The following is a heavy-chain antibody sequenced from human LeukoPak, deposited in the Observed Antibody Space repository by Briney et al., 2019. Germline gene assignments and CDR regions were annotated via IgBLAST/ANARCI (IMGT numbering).Heavy chain of an antibody. CDR1: CGSISDSSVY. CDR2: VCYIGGI. D-gene: IGHD3-16*01. CDR3: VSQLPYDYIWGSYHYYFDY. Sequence: PSEALSLTSPVCCGSISDSSVYWRWIRQTAGKGLEWMGGVCYIGGIYYNPALASRVSLSADTSKNRFSLRLSSVTATDTAVYYCVSQLPYDYIWGSYHYYFDYWGQGTLVTVSS. J-gene: IGHJ4*02. V-gene: IGHV4-39*02.